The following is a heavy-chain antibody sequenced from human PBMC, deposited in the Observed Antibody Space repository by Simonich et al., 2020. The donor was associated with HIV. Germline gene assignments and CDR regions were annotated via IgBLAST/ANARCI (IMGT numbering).Heavy chain of an antibody. V-gene: IGHV4-38-2*02. J-gene: IGHJ4*02. CDR2: ISHSWST. D-gene: IGHD5-18*01. Sequence: QVQLQESGPGLVKPSETLSLTCAVSGYSISSGYSWGCLRQPPGKGLEGIGSISHSWSTYYNPPLKSRVTISVDTSKNQFSLRLRSVTAADTAVYYCAREGADTTMVNWGQGTLVTVSS. CDR3: AREGADTTMVN. CDR1: GYSISSGYS.